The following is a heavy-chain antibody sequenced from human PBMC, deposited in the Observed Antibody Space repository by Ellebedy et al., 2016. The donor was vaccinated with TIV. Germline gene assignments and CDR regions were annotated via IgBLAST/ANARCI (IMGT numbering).Heavy chain of an antibody. Sequence: GESLKISCAASGFTVSSHYMSWVRQAPGKGLEWVSVFFSGGKTYYADSVKGRFIISRDNSENTLYLHMNSLRGEDTAVYYCAEMGVRVPDAFDIWGQGTMVTVSS. D-gene: IGHD5-24*01. CDR2: FFSGGKT. CDR3: AEMGVRVPDAFDI. V-gene: IGHV3-66*01. J-gene: IGHJ3*02. CDR1: GFTVSSHY.